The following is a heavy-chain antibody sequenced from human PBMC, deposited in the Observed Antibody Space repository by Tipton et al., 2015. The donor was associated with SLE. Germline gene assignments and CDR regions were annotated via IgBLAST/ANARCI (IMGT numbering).Heavy chain of an antibody. J-gene: IGHJ3*02. CDR1: GGSFSGYY. D-gene: IGHD3-9*01. CDR3: ARSVSNILTGYLCDAFDI. CDR2: INHSGST. Sequence: LRLSCAVYGGSFSGYYWSWIRQPPGKGLEWIGEINHSGSTNYNPSLKSRVTISVDTSKNQFSLKLSSVTAADTAVYYCARSVSNILTGYLCDAFDIWGQGTMVTVSS. V-gene: IGHV4-34*01.